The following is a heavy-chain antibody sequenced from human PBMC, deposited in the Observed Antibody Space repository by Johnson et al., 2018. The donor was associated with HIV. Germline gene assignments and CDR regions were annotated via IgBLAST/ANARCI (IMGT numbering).Heavy chain of an antibody. V-gene: IGHV3-30*04. J-gene: IGHJ3*01. CDR3: AKDRTSWGFDAFDL. CDR2: ISYDGSNK. D-gene: IGHD3-16*01. CDR1: GFTFSSYA. Sequence: EQLVESGGGVVQPGRSLRLSCAASGFTFSSYAMHCVRQAPGKGLEWVAVISYDGSNKYYADSVKGRFTIFRDNSENTLYLQMNSLRAEDTAVYFCAKDRTSWGFDAFDLWGQGTMVTVSS.